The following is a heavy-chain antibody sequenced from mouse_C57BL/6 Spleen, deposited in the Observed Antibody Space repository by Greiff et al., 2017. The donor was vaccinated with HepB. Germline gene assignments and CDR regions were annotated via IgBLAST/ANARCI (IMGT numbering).Heavy chain of an antibody. CDR3: TTETGTDYFDY. J-gene: IGHJ2*01. CDR1: GFTFSNYW. Sequence: EVKLVESGGGLVQPGGSMKLSCVASGFTFSNYWMNWVRQSPEKGLEWVAQIRLKSDNYATNYAESVKGRFTISRDDSKSSVYLQMNNLRAEDTGIYYWTTETGTDYFDYWGQGTTLTVSS. D-gene: IGHD4-1*01. V-gene: IGHV6-3*01. CDR2: IRLKSDNYAT.